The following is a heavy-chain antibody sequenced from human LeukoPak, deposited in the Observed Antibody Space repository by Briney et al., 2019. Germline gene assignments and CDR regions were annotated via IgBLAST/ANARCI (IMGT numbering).Heavy chain of an antibody. D-gene: IGHD3-22*01. J-gene: IGHJ4*02. Sequence: ASVKVSCKASGYTFTSYGISWVRQAPGQGLEWMGWISAYNGNTKYEQKLQGRVTMTRDTSTSTAYMELRSLRSDDTAVYYCARDGHRMYYYESSDYRFDSWGQGTLVTVSS. CDR1: GYTFTSYG. V-gene: IGHV1-18*01. CDR3: ARDGHRMYYYESSDYRFDS. CDR2: ISAYNGNT.